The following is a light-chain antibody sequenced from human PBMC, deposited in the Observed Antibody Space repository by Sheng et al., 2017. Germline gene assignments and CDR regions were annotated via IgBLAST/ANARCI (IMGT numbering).Light chain of an antibody. CDR3: SSYAGSNNFVV. Sequence: QSALTQPASVSGSPGQSITISCSGISSDIGGYNYVSWYQQHPGNAPRLIIYAVSNRPSGISNRFSASKSGNTASLNIAGLQAEDEAEYYCSSYAGSNNFVVFGGGTKLTVL. V-gene: IGLV2-14*03. J-gene: IGLJ2*01. CDR1: SSDIGGYNY. CDR2: AVS.